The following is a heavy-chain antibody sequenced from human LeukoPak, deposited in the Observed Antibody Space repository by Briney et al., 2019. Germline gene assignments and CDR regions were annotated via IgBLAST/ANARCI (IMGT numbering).Heavy chain of an antibody. D-gene: IGHD5-24*01. CDR1: GYSFTNYW. J-gene: IGHJ4*02. Sequence: GESLKISCQASGYSFTNYWIGWVRQLPGKGLEYMGIIYPDDSDTRYSPSFQGQVTISADKSVSTAYLQWSSLKASDTAMYYCAGRRDGYNKFDWWGQGTLVTVSS. CDR3: AGRRDGYNKFDW. V-gene: IGHV5-51*01. CDR2: IYPDDSDT.